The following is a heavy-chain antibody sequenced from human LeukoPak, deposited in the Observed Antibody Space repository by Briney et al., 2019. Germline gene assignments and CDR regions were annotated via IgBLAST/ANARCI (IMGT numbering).Heavy chain of an antibody. Sequence: ASVKVSCKASGYTFTSYGISWVRQAPGQGLEWMGWISAYNGNTNYAQKFQGRVTMTRDTSISTAYMELSRLRSDDTAVYYCARGPYRFGYDNNAFDYWGQGTLVTVSS. CDR3: ARGPYRFGYDNNAFDY. CDR1: GYTFTSYG. V-gene: IGHV1-18*01. J-gene: IGHJ4*02. D-gene: IGHD5-12*01. CDR2: ISAYNGNT.